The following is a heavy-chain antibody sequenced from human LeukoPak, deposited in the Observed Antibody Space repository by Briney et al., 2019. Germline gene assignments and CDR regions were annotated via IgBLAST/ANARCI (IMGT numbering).Heavy chain of an antibody. V-gene: IGHV4-34*01. Sequence: PSETLSLTCAVYGGSFSGYYWSWIRQPPGKGLEWIGEINRSGSTNYNPSLKSRVTISVDTSKNQFSLNLTSVTAADTAVYYCARFTPQGYGWGGYNRFDPWGQGTLVTVSS. D-gene: IGHD3-16*01. CDR3: ARFTPQGYGWGGYNRFDP. CDR1: GGSFSGYY. J-gene: IGHJ5*02. CDR2: INRSGST.